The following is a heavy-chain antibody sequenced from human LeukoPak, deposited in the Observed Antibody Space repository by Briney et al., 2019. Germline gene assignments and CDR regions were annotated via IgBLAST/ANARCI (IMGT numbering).Heavy chain of an antibody. CDR2: MHNGRYS. Sequence: SETLSLTCSVPGDSISSYFWSWIRQPPGKGLEWIGYMHNGRYSNYNPSLKSRVTISEDTSKNQLSLKMTSVTAADTAVYYCAATIKRDYGDTNLDYWGQGTLVTVSS. CDR1: GDSISSYF. CDR3: AATIKRDYGDTNLDY. V-gene: IGHV4-59*12. D-gene: IGHD4/OR15-4a*01. J-gene: IGHJ4*02.